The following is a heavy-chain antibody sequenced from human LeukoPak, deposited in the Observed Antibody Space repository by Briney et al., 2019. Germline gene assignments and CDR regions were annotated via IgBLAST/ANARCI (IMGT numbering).Heavy chain of an antibody. CDR3: ARSGGYDYVDY. CDR2: IYYSGST. CDR1: GVSISSYY. V-gene: IGHV4-59*01. Sequence: SETLSLTCTVSGVSISSYYWSWLRQPPGKGLEWIGYIYYSGSTNYNPSLKSRVTISVDTCKNQFSLKRSSVTAADTAVYYCARSGGYDYVDYWGQGTLVTASS. J-gene: IGHJ4*02. D-gene: IGHD3-22*01.